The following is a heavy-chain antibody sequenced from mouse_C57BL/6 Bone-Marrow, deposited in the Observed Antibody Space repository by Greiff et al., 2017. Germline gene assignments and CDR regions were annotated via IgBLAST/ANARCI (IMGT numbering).Heavy chain of an antibody. CDR2: ISDGGSYT. CDR1: GFTFSSYA. D-gene: IGHD1-1*01. J-gene: IGHJ1*03. V-gene: IGHV5-4*03. Sequence: EVKLLESGGGLVKPGGSLKLSCAASGFTFSSYAMSWVRQTPEKRLEWVATISDGGSYTYYPDNVKGRFTISRNNAKNNLYLQMSHPESEDTTMYYCAGGVVAPVWYVDVWGTGTTVTGSS. CDR3: AGGVVAPVWYVDV.